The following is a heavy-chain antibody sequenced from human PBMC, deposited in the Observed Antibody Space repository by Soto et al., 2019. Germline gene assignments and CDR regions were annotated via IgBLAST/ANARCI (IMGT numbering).Heavy chain of an antibody. V-gene: IGHV3-21*01. J-gene: IGHJ4*02. Sequence: EVQLVESGGGLVKPGGSLRLFCAASGFTFSTYSMNWVRQAPGKGLEWVSSISTSSTYIYYADSVKGRFTISRDNAKNSLYLQMNSLRAEDTAVYYCARGPIGSFDYWGQGTLVTVSS. CDR2: ISTSSTYI. CDR3: ARGPIGSFDY. D-gene: IGHD2-15*01. CDR1: GFTFSTYS.